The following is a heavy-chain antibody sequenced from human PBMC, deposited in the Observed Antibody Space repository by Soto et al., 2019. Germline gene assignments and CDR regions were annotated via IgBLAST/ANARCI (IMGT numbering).Heavy chain of an antibody. Sequence: PGGSLRLSCAVSGFTFTDYAMSWVRQAPGKGLEWVSYISSSSSVIDYADSVKGRFTVSRDNARNSLYLQMNSLRAEDTAVYYCARDLSWGSNWYYYMDVWGKGTTVTVSS. CDR3: ARDLSWGSNWYYYMDV. D-gene: IGHD7-27*01. V-gene: IGHV3-48*01. J-gene: IGHJ6*03. CDR1: GFTFTDYA. CDR2: ISSSSSVI.